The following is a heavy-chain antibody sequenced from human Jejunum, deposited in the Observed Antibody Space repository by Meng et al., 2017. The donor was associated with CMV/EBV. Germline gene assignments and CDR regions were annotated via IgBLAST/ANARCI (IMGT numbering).Heavy chain of an antibody. CDR2: IYSGGST. J-gene: IGHJ6*02. Sequence: QVRLEEAGPGLVKPSDTVSLIDTFSSDSTSKYYWNEIRQPAGKALEWVERIYSGGSTNYNPSLKGRVTISVDTSKNQISLRLTSVTAADTAMYFCAKWQSTDLGYYYDIDVWGHETLVTVSS. CDR3: AKWQSTDLGYYYDIDV. CDR1: SDSTSKYY. D-gene: IGHD5/OR15-5a*01. V-gene: IGHV4-4*07.